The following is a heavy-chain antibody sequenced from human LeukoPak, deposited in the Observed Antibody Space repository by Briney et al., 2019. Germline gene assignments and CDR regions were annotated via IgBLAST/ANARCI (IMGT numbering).Heavy chain of an antibody. CDR2: ISGSGGST. CDR3: AKVGSSGWYDPAEYYYYGMDV. V-gene: IGHV3-23*01. CDR1: GFTFSSYA. D-gene: IGHD6-19*01. Sequence: GGSLRLSCAASGFTFSSYAMSWVSQAPGKGLEWVSAISGSGGSTYYADSVKGRFTISRDNSKNTLYLQMNSLRAEHTAVYYCAKVGSSGWYDPAEYYYYGMDVWGQGTTVTVSS. J-gene: IGHJ6*02.